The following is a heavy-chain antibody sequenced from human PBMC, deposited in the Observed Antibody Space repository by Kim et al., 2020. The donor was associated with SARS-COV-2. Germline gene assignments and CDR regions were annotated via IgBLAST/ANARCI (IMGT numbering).Heavy chain of an antibody. CDR2: INHSGST. CDR1: GGSFSGYY. J-gene: IGHJ6*02. V-gene: IGHV4-34*01. Sequence: SETLSLTCAVYGGSFSGYYWSWIRQPPGKGLEWIGEINHSGSTNYNPSLKSRVTISVDTSKNQFSLKLSSVTAADTAVYYCARGPYCSGGSCYSLSYYYYYGMDVWGQGTTVTVSS. CDR3: ARGPYCSGGSCYSLSYYYYYGMDV. D-gene: IGHD2-15*01.